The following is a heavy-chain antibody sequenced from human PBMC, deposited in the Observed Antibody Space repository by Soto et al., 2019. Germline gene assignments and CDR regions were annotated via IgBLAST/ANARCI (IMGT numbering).Heavy chain of an antibody. J-gene: IGHJ6*02. V-gene: IGHV3-30-3*01. D-gene: IGHD6-13*01. CDR3: AREVLSVAAAGIVNDKEPRYYYYGMDV. CDR1: GFTFSSYA. CDR2: ISYDGSNK. Sequence: QVQLVESGGGVVQPGRSLRLSCAASGFTFSSYAMHWVRQAPGKGLEWVAVISYDGSNKYYADSVKGRFTISRDNSKNTLYLQMNSLRAEDTAVYYCAREVLSVAAAGIVNDKEPRYYYYGMDVWGQGTTVTVSS.